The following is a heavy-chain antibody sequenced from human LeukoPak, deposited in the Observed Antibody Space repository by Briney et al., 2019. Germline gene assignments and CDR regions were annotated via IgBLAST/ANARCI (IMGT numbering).Heavy chain of an antibody. V-gene: IGHV4-4*02. D-gene: IGHD3-9*01. J-gene: IGHJ4*02. CDR1: GVSISSSRW. Sequence: PSGTLSLTCDVSGVSISSSRWWSWVRQPPGKGLEWIGEIFHSSGGTNYNPSLKSRVTISVDTSKNQFSLKLSSVTAADTAVYYCARDDHYDILTGYPRSPEYYFDYWGQGTLVTVSS. CDR2: IFHSSGGT. CDR3: ARDDHYDILTGYPRSPEYYFDY.